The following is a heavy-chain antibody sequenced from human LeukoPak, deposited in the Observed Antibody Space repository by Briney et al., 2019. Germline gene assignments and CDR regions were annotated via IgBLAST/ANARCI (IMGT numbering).Heavy chain of an antibody. CDR1: GGSISSSSYY. V-gene: IGHV4-39*01. J-gene: IGHJ4*02. Sequence: PSETLSLTCTVSGGSISSSSYYWGWIRQPPGKGLEWIGSIYYSGSTYYNPTLKSRVTISVDTSKNQFSLKLSSVTAADTAVYYCARHGGIAAASTCFDYWGQGTLVTVSS. CDR3: ARHGGIAAASTCFDY. D-gene: IGHD6-13*01. CDR2: IYYSGST.